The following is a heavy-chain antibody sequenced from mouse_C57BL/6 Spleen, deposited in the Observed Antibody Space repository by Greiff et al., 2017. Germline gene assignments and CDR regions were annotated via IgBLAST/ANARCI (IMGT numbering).Heavy chain of an antibody. Sequence: EVKLMESGGGLVKPGGSLKLSCAASGFTFSSYAMSWVRQTPEKRLEWVATISDGGSYTYYPDNVKGRFTISRDNAKNNLYLQMSHLKSEDTAMYYCARDNYVNYAMDYWGQGTSVTVSS. CDR2: ISDGGSYT. D-gene: IGHD2-1*01. V-gene: IGHV5-4*01. CDR3: ARDNYVNYAMDY. CDR1: GFTFSSYA. J-gene: IGHJ4*01.